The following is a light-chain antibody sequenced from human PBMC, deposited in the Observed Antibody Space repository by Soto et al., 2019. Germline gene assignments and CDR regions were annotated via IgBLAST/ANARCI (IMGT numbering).Light chain of an antibody. CDR3: SSFTNTYSYV. V-gene: IGLV2-14*01. CDR2: EVS. Sequence: QSALTQPASVSGSPGQSITISCTGTSSDVGGYDYVSWYQQHPGKAPKLMIYEVSNRPSGLSNRFSGSKSGNTASLTISGLQAEDEADYYCSSFTNTYSYVFGTGTKVTVL. CDR1: SSDVGGYDY. J-gene: IGLJ1*01.